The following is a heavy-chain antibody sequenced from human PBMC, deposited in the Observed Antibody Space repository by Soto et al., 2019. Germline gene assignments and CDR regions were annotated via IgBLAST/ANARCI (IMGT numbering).Heavy chain of an antibody. CDR3: ARGWSYYGMDV. D-gene: IGHD3-3*01. CDR1: GFTFSSYW. Sequence: GSLRLSCAASGFTFSSYWMRWVRQAPGKGLVWVSRINSDGSSTSYADSVKGRFTISRDNAKNTLYLQMNSLRAEDTAVYYCARGWSYYGMDVWGQGTTVTVSS. V-gene: IGHV3-74*01. J-gene: IGHJ6*02. CDR2: INSDGSST.